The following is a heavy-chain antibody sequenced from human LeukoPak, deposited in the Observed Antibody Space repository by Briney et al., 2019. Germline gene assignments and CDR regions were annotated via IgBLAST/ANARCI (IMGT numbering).Heavy chain of an antibody. CDR2: IYNGGTT. V-gene: IGHV4-59*08. CDR3: ARQSGATGKQWFDT. D-gene: IGHD1-26*01. CDR1: GASISSYY. J-gene: IGHJ5*01. Sequence: SETLSPTCTVSGASISSYYWCWVRHRPRAGLGWSGYIYNGGTTPYPSSCRSRVPISVDTAKTQFSFNLSSVTAADTAVYYCARQSGATGKQWFDTSGHGTLVTVSP.